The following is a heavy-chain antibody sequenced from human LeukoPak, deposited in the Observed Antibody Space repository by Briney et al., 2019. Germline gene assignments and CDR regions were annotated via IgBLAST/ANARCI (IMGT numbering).Heavy chain of an antibody. Sequence: PGGSLRLSCAASGFTFSSAWMNWVRQAPGKGLEWVGRITSKRDRATTDYAAPARDRIIISRDDSKDTLYLQMNSLKTEDTAVYYCTTGYSGAWHDHSWGQGTLVIVSSGESSEHGHFWGQGTLVTVSS. V-gene: IGHV3-15*01. CDR1: GFTFSSAW. CDR2: ITSKRDRATT. CDR3: TTGYSGAWHDHSWGQGTLVIVSSGESSEHGHF. J-gene: IGHJ4*02. D-gene: IGHD5-12*01.